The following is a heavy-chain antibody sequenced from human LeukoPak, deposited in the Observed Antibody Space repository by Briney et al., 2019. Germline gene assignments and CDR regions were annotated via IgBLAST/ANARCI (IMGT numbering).Heavy chain of an antibody. Sequence: GGSLRLSCAASGFAFSDYYMSWVRQAPGKGLEWVANIKQDGNEKYYADSVKGQFTISRDNSKNTLYLQMNSLRAEDTAVYYCARLEDGAGYSSGWYYFDYWGQGTLVTVSS. D-gene: IGHD6-19*01. J-gene: IGHJ4*02. CDR2: IKQDGNEK. V-gene: IGHV3-7*01. CDR3: ARLEDGAGYSSGWYYFDY. CDR1: GFAFSDYY.